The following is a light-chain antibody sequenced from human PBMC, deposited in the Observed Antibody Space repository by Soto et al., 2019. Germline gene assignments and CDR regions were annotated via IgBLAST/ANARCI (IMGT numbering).Light chain of an antibody. Sequence: QSALTQPASVSGSPGQSISISCTGATSDIGNYNYFSWYQQHPGKAPKLIIYQVSNRPSGVSNRFSGSKSGNTASLTISGLQADDEAEYYCRTYTGSNTPYVFGTGTKLTVL. J-gene: IGLJ1*01. CDR2: QVS. V-gene: IGLV2-14*01. CDR3: RTYTGSNTPYV. CDR1: TSDIGNYNY.